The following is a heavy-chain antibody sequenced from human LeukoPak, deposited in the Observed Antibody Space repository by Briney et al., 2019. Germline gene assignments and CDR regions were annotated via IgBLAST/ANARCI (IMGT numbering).Heavy chain of an antibody. D-gene: IGHD2-2*01. V-gene: IGHV4-34*01. CDR2: INNSGST. CDR3: AGGRIVVVPAATEFDY. J-gene: IGHJ4*02. Sequence: SETLSLTCAVSGGSFSGYYWSWLRQPPGKGLEWIGGINNSGSTNYNPSLKSRVTISVDTSKNQFSLKLSSVTAADTAVYYCAGGRIVVVPAATEFDYWGPGALVTVS. CDR1: GGSFSGYY.